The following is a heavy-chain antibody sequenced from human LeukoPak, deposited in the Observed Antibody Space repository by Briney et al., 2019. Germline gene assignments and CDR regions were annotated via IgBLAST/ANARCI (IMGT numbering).Heavy chain of an antibody. D-gene: IGHD2-21*01. CDR2: ISNRGTYI. Sequence: GGSLRLSCAASGFTFSSYAMSWVRQAPGKGLEWVSAISNRGTYIYYADSVKGRFTISRDNAKNSLYPQTNSLRVEDTAVYYCARLEGGSDWYYFDHWGQGTQVTVSS. CDR1: GFTFSSYA. V-gene: IGHV3-21*01. CDR3: ARLEGGSDWYYFDH. J-gene: IGHJ4*02.